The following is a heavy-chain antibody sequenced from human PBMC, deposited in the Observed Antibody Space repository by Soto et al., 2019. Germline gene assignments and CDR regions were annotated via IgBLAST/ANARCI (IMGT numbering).Heavy chain of an antibody. V-gene: IGHV1-69*01. D-gene: IGHD2-2*01. Sequence: QVQLVQSGAEVKKPGSSVKVSCKASGGTFSSYAISWVRQAPGQGLEWMGGIIPIFGTANYAQKFQGRVTITADESTSTAYMELSSLRSEDTAVYYCARDPRYCSSTSCYPPSDYYYYGMDVWGQGTTVTVSS. CDR3: ARDPRYCSSTSCYPPSDYYYYGMDV. CDR2: IIPIFGTA. CDR1: GGTFSSYA. J-gene: IGHJ6*02.